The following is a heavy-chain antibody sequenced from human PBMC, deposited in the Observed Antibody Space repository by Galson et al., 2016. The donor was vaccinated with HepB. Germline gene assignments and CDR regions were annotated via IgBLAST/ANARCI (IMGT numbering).Heavy chain of an antibody. CDR1: GGSITSPTFD. Sequence: SETLSLTCTLSGGSITSPTFDWAWVRQPPGKRPDRSGNVYYSGTAYYSASPKGRVIISVDTSKNHFSLEVRSVTAADTAVYYYARHKGHGKTYGMDVWGRGTTVTVSS. D-gene: IGHD4-17*01. V-gene: IGHV4-39*01. J-gene: IGHJ6*02. CDR3: ARHKGHGKTYGMDV. CDR2: VYYSGTA.